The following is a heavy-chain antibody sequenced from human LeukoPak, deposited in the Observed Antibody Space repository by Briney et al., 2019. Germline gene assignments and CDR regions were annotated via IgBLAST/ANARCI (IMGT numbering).Heavy chain of an antibody. CDR3: ARHQYSYGSSLDY. CDR1: GYSFTNYW. J-gene: IGHJ4*02. CDR2: IDPSDSYT. V-gene: IGHV5-10-1*01. D-gene: IGHD3-10*01. Sequence: GESLKISCKGSGYSFTNYWISWVRQMPGKGLEWVGRIDPSDSYTNYSPSFEGHVTISADNSITTASLQWSRLKASDTAIYYCARHQYSYGSSLDYWGQGTLVTVSS.